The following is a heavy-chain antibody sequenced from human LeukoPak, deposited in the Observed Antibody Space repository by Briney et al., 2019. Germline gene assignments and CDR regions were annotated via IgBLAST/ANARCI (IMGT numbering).Heavy chain of an antibody. CDR2: IGPTGTDR. V-gene: IGHV3-21*01. D-gene: IGHD1-14*01. CDR1: GFTFSSCG. J-gene: IGHJ4*02. CDR3: ATETIGRHYDY. Sequence: KAGGSLRLSCAASGFTFSSCGFNWVRQAPGKGLEWVSSIGPTGTDRYYADSVRGRFTISRDNAKNSTYLQMDSLRDEDTAVYYCATETIGRHYDYWGQGTLLTVSS.